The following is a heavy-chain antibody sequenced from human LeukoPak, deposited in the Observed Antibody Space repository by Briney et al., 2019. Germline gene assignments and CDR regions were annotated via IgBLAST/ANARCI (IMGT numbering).Heavy chain of an antibody. CDR1: GFTVSSNY. V-gene: IGHV3-66*01. CDR2: IYSGGST. CDR3: ARGDDYGGIYFFDY. J-gene: IGHJ4*02. D-gene: IGHD4-23*01. Sequence: GGSLTITCAASGFTVSSNYMSWVRQAPGKGLEWVSIIYSGGSTYYTDSVRGRFITSRDISKNTLYLQMNSLRAEDTAVYYCARGDDYGGIYFFDYWGQGALVTVSS.